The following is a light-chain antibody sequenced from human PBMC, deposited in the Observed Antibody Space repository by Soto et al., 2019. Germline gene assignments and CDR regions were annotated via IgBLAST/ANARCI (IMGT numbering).Light chain of an antibody. CDR1: SSDIGGYNY. J-gene: IGLJ1*01. CDR3: SSYTPTRSYV. V-gene: IGLV2-14*01. CDR2: EVS. Sequence: QSVPTQPASVSGSPGQSITISCTGTSSDIGGYNYVSWYQQHPGKAPKLMIYEVSNRPSGVSNRFSGSKSGNTASLTISGLQAEDAADYYCSSYTPTRSYVFGTGTKVTVL.